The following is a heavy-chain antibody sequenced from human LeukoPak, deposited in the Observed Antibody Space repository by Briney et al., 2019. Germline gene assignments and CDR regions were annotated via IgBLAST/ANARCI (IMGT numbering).Heavy chain of an antibody. CDR1: GYTLTELS. CDR2: FDPEDGET. CDR3: ARGSEGGYDFLPFDGGQLFDP. Sequence: RASVKVSCKVSGYTLTELSMHWVRQAPGKGLEWMGGFDPEDGETIYAQKFQGRVTMTRDTSISTAYMDLSSLRSEDTAVYYCARGSEGGYDFLPFDGGQLFDPWGQGTLVTVSS. J-gene: IGHJ5*02. V-gene: IGHV1-24*01. D-gene: IGHD5-12*01.